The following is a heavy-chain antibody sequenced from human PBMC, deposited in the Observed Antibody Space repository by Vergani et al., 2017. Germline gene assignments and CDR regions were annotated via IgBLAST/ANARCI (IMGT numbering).Heavy chain of an antibody. CDR1: GYTFSNYY. V-gene: IGHV1-46*03. D-gene: IGHD3-9*01. Sequence: QVQVVQSGAEVKKSGASVKVSCKTSGYTFSNYYMHWVRQAPGQGLEWMGIINPSGGHTNYAQKFQGRVTMTRDTSTSTVYIELSSLRSEDTAIYYCARGDYVILTGYRYWGQGTLATVSA. J-gene: IGHJ4*02. CDR2: INPSGGHT. CDR3: ARGDYVILTGYRY.